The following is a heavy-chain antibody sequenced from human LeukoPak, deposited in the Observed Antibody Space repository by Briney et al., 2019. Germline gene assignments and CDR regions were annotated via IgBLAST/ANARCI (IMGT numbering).Heavy chain of an antibody. V-gene: IGHV4-59*01. CDR2: IYYSGST. Sequence: SETLSLTCTVSGGSISSYYWSWIRQPPGKGLEWIGYIYYSGSTNYNPSLKSRVTISVDTSKNQFSLKLSPVTAADTAVYYCARDNGYTPVGYYGMDVWGQGTTVTVSS. J-gene: IGHJ6*02. CDR1: GGSISSYY. CDR3: ARDNGYTPVGYYGMDV. D-gene: IGHD5-24*01.